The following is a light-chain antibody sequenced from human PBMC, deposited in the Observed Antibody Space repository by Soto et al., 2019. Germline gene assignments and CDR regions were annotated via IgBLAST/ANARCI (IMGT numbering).Light chain of an antibody. J-gene: IGKJ5*01. CDR1: QSDLYSSNEKNY. CDR3: QQLAGFPIT. Sequence: DIMMTQFPDPLAVSLGERATINCKSSQSDLYSSNEKNYLAWYQQKPGKAPNLLIYTASTLQTGVPSRFSGSAFGTEFTLTISSLQPEDFATYYCQQLAGFPITFGQGTRLEIK. CDR2: TAS. V-gene: IGKV4-1*01.